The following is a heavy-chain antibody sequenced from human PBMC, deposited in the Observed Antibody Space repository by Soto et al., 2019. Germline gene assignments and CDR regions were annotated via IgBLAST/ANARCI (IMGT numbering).Heavy chain of an antibody. Sequence: SEALSLTCTVSCGSGNSGSYYRGWIRQPPGKGLECIWYFHYSGTTYYNPSLKSRVSISVDTSKNQFSLKLSSVTAADTAIYYCARGTYFHDSGGYPRCYFDNWGQGTLVTVSS. V-gene: IGHV4-61*01. D-gene: IGHD3-22*01. CDR2: FHYSGTT. J-gene: IGHJ4*02. CDR3: ARGTYFHDSGGYPRCYFDN. CDR1: CGSGNSGSYY.